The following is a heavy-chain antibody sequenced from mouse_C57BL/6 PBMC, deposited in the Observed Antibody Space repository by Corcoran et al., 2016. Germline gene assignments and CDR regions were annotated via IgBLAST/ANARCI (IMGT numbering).Heavy chain of an antibody. CDR2: INPNNGGT. CDR3: ARLPLRPWDFDV. J-gene: IGHJ1*03. Sequence: EVQLQQSGPELVKPGASVKISCKASGYTFTDYYMNWVKQSHGKSLEWIGDINPNNGGTSYNQKFKGKATLTVDKSSSTAYMELRSLTSEDSAVYYCARLPLRPWDFDVWGTGTTVTVSS. CDR1: GYTFTDYY. V-gene: IGHV1-26*01. D-gene: IGHD1-2*01.